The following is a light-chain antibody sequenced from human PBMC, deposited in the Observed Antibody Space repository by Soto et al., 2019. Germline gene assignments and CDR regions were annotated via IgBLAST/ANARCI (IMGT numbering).Light chain of an antibody. CDR3: QQYNNWPLT. J-gene: IGKJ4*01. CDR1: QTVNNN. CDR2: GAS. Sequence: EIVMTQSPATLSASAGERATLSCRASQTVNNNLAWYQQKPGQAPRLLIYGASARATGIPARFSGSGSGTEFTLTISSLQSEDFAVYYCQQYNNWPLTFGGGTKVEIK. V-gene: IGKV3-15*01.